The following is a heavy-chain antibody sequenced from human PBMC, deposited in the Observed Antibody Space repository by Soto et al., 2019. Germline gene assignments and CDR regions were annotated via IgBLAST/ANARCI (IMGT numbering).Heavy chain of an antibody. D-gene: IGHD4-4*01. CDR1: EYTFTSYA. V-gene: IGHV1-3*01. CDR3: ARELQGLYYFDY. CDR2: INAGNGNT. J-gene: IGHJ4*02. Sequence: AASVKVSCKASEYTFTSYAMHWVRQAPGQSLEWMGWINAGNGNTKYSQKFQGRVTITRDTSASTDYMELSSLRSEDTAVYYCARELQGLYYFDYWGLGTLVTVSS.